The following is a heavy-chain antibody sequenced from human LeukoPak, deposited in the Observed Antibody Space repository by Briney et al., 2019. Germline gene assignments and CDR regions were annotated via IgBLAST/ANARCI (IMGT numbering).Heavy chain of an antibody. CDR2: IYYSGST. CDR3: ARDTAILYYFDY. CDR1: GGSISSSSYY. V-gene: IGHV4-39*02. Sequence: SETLSLTCTVSGGSISSSSYYWGWIRKPPGKGLEWIGSIYYSGSTYYNPSLKSRVTISVDTSKNQFSLKLSSVTAADTAVYYCARDTAILYYFDYWGQGTLVTVSS. J-gene: IGHJ4*02. D-gene: IGHD5-18*01.